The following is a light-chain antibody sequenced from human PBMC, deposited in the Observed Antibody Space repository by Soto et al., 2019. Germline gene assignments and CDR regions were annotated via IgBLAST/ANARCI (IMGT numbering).Light chain of an antibody. J-gene: IGKJ5*01. CDR2: DAS. CDR3: QQRSNWPPIT. V-gene: IGKV3-11*01. Sequence: EIVLTQSPATLSLSPGERDTLSCRASQSVSSYLAWYQQKPGQAPRLLIYDASNRATGIPARFSGSGSGTDFTLTISSLEPEDFAVYYCQQRSNWPPITVGQGTRLEIK. CDR1: QSVSSY.